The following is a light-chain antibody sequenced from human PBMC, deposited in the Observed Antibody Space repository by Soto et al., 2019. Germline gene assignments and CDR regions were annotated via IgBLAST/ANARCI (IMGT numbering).Light chain of an antibody. Sequence: DIQMTQSPSTLSGSVGDRVTITCRASQSISNWLAWYQQKPGKAPNLLIYAASSLQSGVPSRFSGSGSGTEFTLTITSRQADDFATYYCQQYDIHSTFGQGTKLEIK. CDR3: QQYDIHST. CDR1: QSISNW. V-gene: IGKV1-5*01. CDR2: AAS. J-gene: IGKJ2*01.